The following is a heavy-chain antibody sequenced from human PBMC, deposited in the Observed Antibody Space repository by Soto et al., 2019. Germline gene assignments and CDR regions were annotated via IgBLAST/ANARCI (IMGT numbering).Heavy chain of an antibody. J-gene: IGHJ1*01. Sequence: QVQLVESGGGVVQPGRSLRLSCAASGFTFSNYGMHWVRQAPGKGLEWGAVISYDGSSKDYADSVKGRFTISRDNSKNTLYLQMNSLRFEDTAVYYCARGGYGDSHAEYFQHWGQGTLVTVSS. D-gene: IGHD4-17*01. CDR1: GFTFSNYG. V-gene: IGHV3-30-3*01. CDR2: ISYDGSSK. CDR3: ARGGYGDSHAEYFQH.